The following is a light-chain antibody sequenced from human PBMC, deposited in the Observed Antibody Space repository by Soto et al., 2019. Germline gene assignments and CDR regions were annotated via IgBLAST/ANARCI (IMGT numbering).Light chain of an antibody. V-gene: IGKV3-20*01. J-gene: IGKJ4*01. CDR1: QDIRSH. CDR3: QQFSSYPLT. Sequence: ENVLTQSPGTLSMSPGERVTLSCRASQDIRSHLAWYQQKPGQAPRLLIYDASSRATGIPDRFSGGGSGTDFTLTISRLEPEDFAVYYCQQFSSYPLTFGGGTKVDIK. CDR2: DAS.